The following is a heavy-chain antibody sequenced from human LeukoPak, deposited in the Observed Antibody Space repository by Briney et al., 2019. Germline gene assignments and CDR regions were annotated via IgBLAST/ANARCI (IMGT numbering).Heavy chain of an antibody. Sequence: GGSLRLSCAASGFTVSSNYMSWVRQAPGKGLEWVSVIYSGGSTYYADSVKGRFTISRDNSKNTLYLQMNSLRAEDTAVYYCANIAGCSWYRRGYYMDVWGKGTTVTVSS. J-gene: IGHJ6*03. CDR2: IYSGGST. V-gene: IGHV3-53*01. CDR3: ANIAGCSWYRRGYYMDV. D-gene: IGHD6-13*01. CDR1: GFTVSSNY.